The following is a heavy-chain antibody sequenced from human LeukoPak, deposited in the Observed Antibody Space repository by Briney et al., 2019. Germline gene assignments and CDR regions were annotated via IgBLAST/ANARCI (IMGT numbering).Heavy chain of an antibody. D-gene: IGHD3-10*01. CDR2: IYYSGST. CDR1: GGSISSGDYY. V-gene: IGHV4-30-4*01. CDR3: ARGPTWFGELFPAFDI. Sequence: SETLSLTCTVSGGSISSGDYYWSWTRQPPGKGLEWIGYIYYSGSTYYNPSLKSRVTISVDTSKNQFSLKLSSVTAADTAVYYCARGPTWFGELFPAFDIWGQGTMVTVSS. J-gene: IGHJ3*02.